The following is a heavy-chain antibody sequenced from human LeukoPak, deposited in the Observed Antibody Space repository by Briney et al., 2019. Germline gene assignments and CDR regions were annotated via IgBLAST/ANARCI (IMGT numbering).Heavy chain of an antibody. V-gene: IGHV1-8*03. CDR3: ARVPVATILRDYYYYMDV. CDR2: MNPNSGNT. D-gene: IGHD5-12*01. CDR1: GYTFTSYD. J-gene: IGHJ6*03. Sequence: ASVKVSCKASGYTFTSYDINWVRQATGQGLEWMGWMNPNSGNTGYAQKFQGRVTITRNTSISTAYMELSSLRSEDTAVYYWARVPVATILRDYYYYMDVWGKGTTVTVSS.